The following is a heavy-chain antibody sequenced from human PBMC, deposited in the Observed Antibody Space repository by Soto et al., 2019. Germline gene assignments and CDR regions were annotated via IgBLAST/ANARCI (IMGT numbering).Heavy chain of an antibody. D-gene: IGHD3-22*01. CDR3: AKGGGDGYYDSSGYSFDH. Sequence: QVQLVESGGGVVQPGPSLRLSCEASGFTFSIYAMHWVRRAPGKGLEWVAVISYDGYKKFYADSAKGRFTVSRDSSNNTLYLQMNSLRPEDTAIYYCAKGGGDGYYDSSGYSFDHWGQGTLVTVSS. V-gene: IGHV3-30*18. J-gene: IGHJ4*02. CDR2: ISYDGYKK. CDR1: GFTFSIYA.